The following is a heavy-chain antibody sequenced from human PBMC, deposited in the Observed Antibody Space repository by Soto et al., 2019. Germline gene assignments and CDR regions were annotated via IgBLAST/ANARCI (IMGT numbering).Heavy chain of an antibody. CDR1: GDTFNFYS. CDR3: ASSYGSGYRAFDS. V-gene: IGHV1-69*02. Sequence: QVQLVQSGAEVKRPGSSVKVSCKASGDTFNFYSINWVRQAPGLGLEWMGRVNPIVSMSNYAQKFQGRVTMTEDKSTSTAYMELSSLRSEDTAIYYCASSYGSGYRAFDSWSQGALVTVSS. CDR2: VNPIVSMS. D-gene: IGHD3-10*01. J-gene: IGHJ4*02.